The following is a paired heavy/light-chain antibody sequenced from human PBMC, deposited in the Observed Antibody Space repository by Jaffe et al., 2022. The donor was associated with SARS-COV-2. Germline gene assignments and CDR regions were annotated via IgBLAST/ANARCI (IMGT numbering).Heavy chain of an antibody. V-gene: IGHV3-23*04. CDR1: GFIFSNFV. D-gene: IGHD2-2*02. J-gene: IGHJ6*03. CDR3: AKGNAIPGDYYNYYYMDV. Sequence: EVQLVESGGAPVQPGGSLRLSCAASGFIFSNFVMNWVRQAPGKGLEWVASIHGSNDKTYYVDSVKGRFTISRDNFRDMVFLQMNNVRAEDTAIYYCAKGNAIPGDYYNYYYMDVWGKGTTVTVSS. CDR2: IHGSNDKT.
Light chain of an antibody. CDR2: GAF. CDR3: QQSNSFPWT. J-gene: IGKJ1*01. V-gene: IGKV1-12*02. Sequence: DIRMTQSPSSVSASVGDRVNITCRASQGISNWLAWYQQKPGKAPDLLIYGAFRLQSGVPSRFSGSGFGTHFTLNINSLQPEDFATYFCQQSNSFPWTFGQGTKVEIK. CDR1: QGISNW.